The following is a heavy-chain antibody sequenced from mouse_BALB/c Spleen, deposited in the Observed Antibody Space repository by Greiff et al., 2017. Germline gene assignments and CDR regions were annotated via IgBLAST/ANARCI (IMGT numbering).Heavy chain of an antibody. D-gene: IGHD2-4*01. V-gene: IGHV1-7*01. Sequence: QVQLQQSGAELAKPGASVKMSCKASGYTFTSYWMRWVKQRPGQGLEWIGYINPSTGYTEYNQKFKDKATLTADKSSSTAYMQLSSLTSEDSAVYYCASRSTMITTFAYWGQGTLVTVSA. CDR1: GYTFTSYW. CDR3: ASRSTMITTFAY. J-gene: IGHJ3*01. CDR2: INPSTGYT.